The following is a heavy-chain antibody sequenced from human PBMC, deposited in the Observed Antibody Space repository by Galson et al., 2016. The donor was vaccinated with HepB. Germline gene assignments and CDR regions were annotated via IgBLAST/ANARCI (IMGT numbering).Heavy chain of an antibody. D-gene: IGHD3-16*01. CDR3: ARPRGTSYYYYGMDV. Sequence: SLRLSCAASGFSLSNYGMHWVRQAPGKGLEWVAVVSDDGTNKYYADSVKGRFTISKDSSKNTLYLQINSLRGEDTAVYYCARPRGTSYYYYGMDVWGQGTTVSVSS. CDR2: VSDDGTNK. J-gene: IGHJ6*02. V-gene: IGHV3-30*03. CDR1: GFSLSNYG.